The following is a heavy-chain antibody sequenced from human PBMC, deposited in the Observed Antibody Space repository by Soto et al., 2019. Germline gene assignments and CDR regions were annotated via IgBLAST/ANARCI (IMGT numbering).Heavy chain of an antibody. CDR2: MSYSGST. V-gene: IGHV4-30-4*01. J-gene: IGHJ4*02. D-gene: IGHD1-7*01. CDR3: ATMRTPATGLYYFDN. Sequence: QVQLQESGPGLVKPSQTLSLTCTVSGGSISSDNYYWSWIRQPPGKGLEWIGLMSYSGSTSYNVSLNSRVPISVDTSMYQFSLTLSFVTAADTAVYYGATMRTPATGLYYFDNRGQGTLVTVSS. CDR1: GGSISSDNYY.